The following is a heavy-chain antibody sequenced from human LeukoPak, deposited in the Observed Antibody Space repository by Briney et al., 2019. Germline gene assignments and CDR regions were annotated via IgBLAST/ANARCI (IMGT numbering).Heavy chain of an antibody. J-gene: IGHJ6*03. D-gene: IGHD6-6*01. CDR2: IYYSGST. Sequence: PSETLSLTCTVSGGSISSSSYYWGWIRQPPGKGLEWIGSIYYSGSTYYNPSLKSRVTISVDTSKNQFSLKLSSVTAADTAVYYCARDTPPSSIAARPPYYYYMDVWGKGTAVTVSS. CDR3: ARDTPPSSIAARPPYYYYMDV. CDR1: GGSISSSSYY. V-gene: IGHV4-39*07.